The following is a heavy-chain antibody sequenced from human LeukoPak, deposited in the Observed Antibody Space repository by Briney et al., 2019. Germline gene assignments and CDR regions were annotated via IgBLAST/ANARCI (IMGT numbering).Heavy chain of an antibody. Sequence: SETLSLTCAVYGGSFSGYYLSWIRQPPGKGLEWIGEINHSGSTNYNPSLKSRVTISVDTSKNQFSLKLSSVTAADTAVYYCARSPCSGGSCYSGADFGAFDIWGQGTMVTVSS. J-gene: IGHJ3*02. CDR2: INHSGST. V-gene: IGHV4-34*01. D-gene: IGHD2-15*01. CDR1: GGSFSGYY. CDR3: ARSPCSGGSCYSGADFGAFDI.